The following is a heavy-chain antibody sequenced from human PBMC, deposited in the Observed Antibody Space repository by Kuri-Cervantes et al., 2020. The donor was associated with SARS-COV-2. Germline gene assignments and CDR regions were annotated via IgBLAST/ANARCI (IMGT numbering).Heavy chain of an antibody. CDR2: INPNSGGT. J-gene: IGHJ3*02. D-gene: IGHD3-22*01. CDR3: ATPSYYDSSGSYDAFDI. V-gene: IGHV1-2*02. CDR1: GYTLTGYY. Sequence: ASVKVSCKASGYTLTGYYMHWVRQAPGQGLEWMGWINPNSGGTNYAQKFQGRATMTRDTSISTAYMELSRLRSDDTAVYYCATPSYYDSSGSYDAFDIWGQGTMVTVSS.